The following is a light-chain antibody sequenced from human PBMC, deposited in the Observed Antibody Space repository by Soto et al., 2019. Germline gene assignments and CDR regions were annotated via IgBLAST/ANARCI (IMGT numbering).Light chain of an antibody. CDR3: SSYTSSSTYV. CDR2: EVS. V-gene: IGLV2-14*01. CDR1: SSDVGDYNY. Sequence: QSPLTQPASVSGSPGQSITISCTGTSSDVGDYNYVSWYQQHPGKAPKLMIYEVSNRPSGVSNRFSGSKSGNTASLTISGLQAEDEADYYCSSYTSSSTYVFGNGTKVTVL. J-gene: IGLJ1*01.